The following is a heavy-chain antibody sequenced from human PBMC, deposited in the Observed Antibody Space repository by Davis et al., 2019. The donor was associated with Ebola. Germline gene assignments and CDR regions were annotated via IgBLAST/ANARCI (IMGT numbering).Heavy chain of an antibody. J-gene: IGHJ4*02. Sequence: GESLKISCAASGFTFSSYWMTWGRQTPGKGLEWVANIKQDGSQKYYVSSVKGRFTISRDNAKNSLYLQMNSLRAEDTAVYYCVRDNWSLAYWGQGTLVTVSS. CDR2: IKQDGSQK. CDR1: GFTFSSYW. CDR3: VRDNWSLAY. D-gene: IGHD3-9*01. V-gene: IGHV3-7*01.